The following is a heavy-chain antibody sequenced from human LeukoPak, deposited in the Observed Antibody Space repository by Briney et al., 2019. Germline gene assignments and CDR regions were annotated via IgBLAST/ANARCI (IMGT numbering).Heavy chain of an antibody. CDR1: GFTFSSYA. Sequence: GGTLRLSCAVSGFTFSSYAMSWVRQPPGKGMELVSAISGSGGSTYYADSVKGRLTISRENSKNTLYLQMNSLRAEDTAVYYCAKRYCSSTSCYSEIGYAFDIWGQGTMVTVSS. CDR2: ISGSGGST. V-gene: IGHV3-23*01. CDR3: AKRYCSSTSCYSEIGYAFDI. J-gene: IGHJ3*02. D-gene: IGHD2-2*01.